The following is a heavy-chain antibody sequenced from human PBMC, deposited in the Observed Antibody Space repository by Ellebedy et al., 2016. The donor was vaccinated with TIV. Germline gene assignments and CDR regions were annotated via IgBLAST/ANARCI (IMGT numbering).Heavy chain of an antibody. J-gene: IGHJ4*02. Sequence: SETLSLXCTVSGGSMSSSYWSWIRQPPGRGLEWIGYIYYSGSTNYNPSLKSRVTISVDTSKNQFSLRVRSVTAADTAVYYCATYFAGGSGRGYWGQGTLVTVSS. V-gene: IGHV4-59*01. CDR3: ATYFAGGSGRGY. CDR2: IYYSGST. CDR1: GGSMSSSY. D-gene: IGHD2-15*01.